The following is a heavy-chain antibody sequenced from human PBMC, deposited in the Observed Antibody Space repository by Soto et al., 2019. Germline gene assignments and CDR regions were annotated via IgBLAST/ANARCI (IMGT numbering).Heavy chain of an antibody. CDR3: AREGDHPFSLGY. J-gene: IGHJ4*02. D-gene: IGHD3-16*01. CDR2: VHHSGST. V-gene: IGHV4-4*02. CDR1: GGSITDKW. Sequence: QVQLQESGPGLVKPSGILSLTCAVSGGSITDKWWSWIRQTPGKGLEWIGEVHHSGSTNYSPSLKGRVTRSVDTSNNDFSLKLFSLTAADTAIYYCAREGDHPFSLGYWGQGTLVTVSS.